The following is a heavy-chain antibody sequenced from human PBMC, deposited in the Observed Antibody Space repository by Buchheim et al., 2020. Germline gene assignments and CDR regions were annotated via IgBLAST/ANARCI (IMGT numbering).Heavy chain of an antibody. J-gene: IGHJ6*02. CDR1: GGSFSDDY. CDR2: INHSGST. Sequence: QVQLQQWGAGLLKPSQTLSLTCAVYGGSFSDDYWTWIRQPQAKGLELIGEINHSGSTNYSSSPKSRVPISIDTSKNQFSLNLGSVTGADTAVYCCARGPSYLYSSSRGHGMDVWGQGTT. D-gene: IGHD6-13*01. CDR3: ARGPSYLYSSSRGHGMDV. V-gene: IGHV4-34*01.